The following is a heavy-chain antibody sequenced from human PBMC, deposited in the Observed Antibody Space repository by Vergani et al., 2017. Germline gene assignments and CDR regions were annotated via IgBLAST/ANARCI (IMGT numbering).Heavy chain of an antibody. Sequence: QVQLQESGPGLVKPSETLSLTCTVSGGSISSYYWSWIRQPPGKGLEWIGYIYYSGSTNYNPSLKSRVTISVDTSKNQFSLKLSSVTAADTAVDYCARGIAVADFDYWGQGTLVTVSS. J-gene: IGHJ4*02. CDR1: GGSISSYY. CDR2: IYYSGST. V-gene: IGHV4-59*01. D-gene: IGHD6-19*01. CDR3: ARGIAVADFDY.